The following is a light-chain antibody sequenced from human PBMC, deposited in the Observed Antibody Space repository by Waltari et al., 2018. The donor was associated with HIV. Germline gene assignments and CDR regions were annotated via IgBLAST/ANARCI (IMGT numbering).Light chain of an antibody. CDR1: SSDVGGYNY. CDR3: CSYAGSYTHVV. Sequence: QSALTQPRSVSGSPGQSVTISCTGTSSDVGGYNYVSWYQQHPGKAPKRIIYDVSKRPSGVPCRFSGSKSGSTASLTISGLQAEDEADYYCCSYAGSYTHVVFGGGTKLTVL. J-gene: IGLJ2*01. V-gene: IGLV2-11*01. CDR2: DVS.